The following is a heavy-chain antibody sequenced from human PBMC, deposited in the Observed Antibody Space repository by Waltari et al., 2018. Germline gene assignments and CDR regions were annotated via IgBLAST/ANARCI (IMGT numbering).Heavy chain of an antibody. CDR1: GYSISSGYY. D-gene: IGHD6-13*01. CDR3: ARRAAIAATGPTYYMDV. J-gene: IGHJ6*03. Sequence: QVQLQESGPGLVKPSETLSLTCAGSGYSISSGYYWGWIRQPPGKGLEWIGSIYHRGSTYYNPSLKSRVTISVDTSKNQFSLKLSSVTAADTAVYYCARRAAIAATGPTYYMDVWGKGTTVTVSS. CDR2: IYHRGST. V-gene: IGHV4-38-2*01.